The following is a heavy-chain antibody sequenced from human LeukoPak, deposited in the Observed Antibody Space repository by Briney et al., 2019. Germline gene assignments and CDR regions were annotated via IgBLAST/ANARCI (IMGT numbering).Heavy chain of an antibody. CDR2: IYYSGST. Sequence: ETLSLTCTVSGGSISTYYWSWIRQPPGKGLEWIGYIYYSGSTNYNPSLKSRVTISVDTSKNQFSLKLSSVTAADTAVYYCARDNGYSSSWYNYFDYWGQGTLVTVSS. CDR3: ARDNGYSSSWYNYFDY. J-gene: IGHJ4*02. CDR1: GGSISTYY. V-gene: IGHV4-59*12. D-gene: IGHD6-13*01.